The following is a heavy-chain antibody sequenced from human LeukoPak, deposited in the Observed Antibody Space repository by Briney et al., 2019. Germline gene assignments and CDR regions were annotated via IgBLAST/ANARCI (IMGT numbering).Heavy chain of an antibody. J-gene: IGHJ4*02. CDR2: INPNGGGT. CDR3: ARENNSGWYRKAAFDY. CDR1: GYTFTGYY. V-gene: IGHV1-2*02. Sequence: ASVKVSCKASGYTFTGYYMHWVRQAPGQGLEWMGWINPNGGGTNYAQKFQGRVTLTRDTSISTAYMEVSRLESDDTAVYYCARENNSGWYRKAAFDYWGQGTLVTVAP. D-gene: IGHD6-19*01.